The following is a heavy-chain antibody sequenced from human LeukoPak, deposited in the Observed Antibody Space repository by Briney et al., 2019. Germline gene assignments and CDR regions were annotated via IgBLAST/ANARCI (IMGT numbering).Heavy chain of an antibody. J-gene: IGHJ6*02. V-gene: IGHV3-23*01. Sequence: GGSLRLSCAASGFTFGSYAMNWVRQAPGKGLEWVSTISGSGGRTYYADSVKGRFTISRDNSKNTLYMQMNSLRAEDTAVYYCARDHVGPYSNYVPTYYYYGMDVWGQGTTVTVSS. CDR1: GFTFGSYA. CDR3: ARDHVGPYSNYVPTYYYYGMDV. D-gene: IGHD4-11*01. CDR2: ISGSGGRT.